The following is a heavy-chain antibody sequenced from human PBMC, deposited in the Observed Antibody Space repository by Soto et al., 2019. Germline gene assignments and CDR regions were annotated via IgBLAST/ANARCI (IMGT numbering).Heavy chain of an antibody. CDR2: ISAYNGNT. V-gene: IGHV1-18*01. D-gene: IGHD6-13*01. Sequence: ASLKVSCKASGYTFTSYGISWVRQAPGQGLEWMGWISAYNGNTNYAQKLQGRVTMTTDTSTSTAYMELRSLRSDDTAVYYCARDLPIAAAGTPRNYYYYGMDVLGQGTTVTVSS. CDR3: ARDLPIAAAGTPRNYYYYGMDV. J-gene: IGHJ6*02. CDR1: GYTFTSYG.